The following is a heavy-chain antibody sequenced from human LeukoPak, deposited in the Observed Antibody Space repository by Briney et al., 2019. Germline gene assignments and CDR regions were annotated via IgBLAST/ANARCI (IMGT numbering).Heavy chain of an antibody. CDR1: GYTFTSYA. Sequence: ASVKVSCKASGYTFTSYAMHWVRQAPGQRLEWMGWINAGNGNTKYSQKFQGRVTITRDTSASTAYMELSSLRSEDTAVYYCARGPRSSGYFCYWGQGTLVTVSS. D-gene: IGHD3-22*01. CDR3: ARGPRSSGYFCY. CDR2: INAGNGNT. J-gene: IGHJ4*02. V-gene: IGHV1-3*01.